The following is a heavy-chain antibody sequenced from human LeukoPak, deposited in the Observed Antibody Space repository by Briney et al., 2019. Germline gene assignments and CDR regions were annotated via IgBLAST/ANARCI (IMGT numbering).Heavy chain of an antibody. Sequence: GRSLRLSCAASGFTFSSYSLNWVRQAPGMGLEWVSSISSSSHYIYYADSMKGRFTISRDNSQNTVSLQVNNLRTEDTALYHCAKTSLSDASGHYYYMDVWGKGTTVTVSS. V-gene: IGHV3-21*01. J-gene: IGHJ6*03. D-gene: IGHD3-3*01. CDR3: AKTSLSDASGHYYYMDV. CDR2: ISSSSHYI. CDR1: GFTFSSYS.